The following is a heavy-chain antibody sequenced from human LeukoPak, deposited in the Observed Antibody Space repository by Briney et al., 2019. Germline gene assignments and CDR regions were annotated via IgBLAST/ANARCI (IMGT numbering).Heavy chain of an antibody. V-gene: IGHV1-24*01. J-gene: IGHJ4*02. CDR1: GYTLTELS. CDR3: ATSHSITIFGVVIPHEKYFDY. D-gene: IGHD3-3*01. CDR2: FDPEDGET. Sequence: ASVKVSCKVSGYTLTELSMHWVRQAPGKGLEWMGGFDPEDGETIYAQKFQGRVTMTEDTSTDTAYMELSSLRSVDTAVYYCATSHSITIFGVVIPHEKYFDYWGQGTLVTVSS.